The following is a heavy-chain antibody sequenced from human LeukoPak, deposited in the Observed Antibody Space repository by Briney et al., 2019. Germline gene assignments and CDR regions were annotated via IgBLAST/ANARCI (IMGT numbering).Heavy chain of an antibody. CDR3: ARGIAAVHRGYYFDY. D-gene: IGHD6-13*01. J-gene: IGHJ4*02. V-gene: IGHV5-51*01. CDR1: GYSFTSYS. CDR2: IYPGDSDT. Sequence: GESLKFPCKASGYSFTSYSIGWVAQMHGKGLDWLGIIYPGDSDTRYSPSFQGQVTISADKSISTAYLQWSSLKASDTAMYYCARGIAAVHRGYYFDYWGQGTLVTVSS.